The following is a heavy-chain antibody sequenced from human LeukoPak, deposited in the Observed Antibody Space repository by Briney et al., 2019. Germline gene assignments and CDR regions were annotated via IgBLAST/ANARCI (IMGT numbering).Heavy chain of an antibody. Sequence: ASVKVSCKASGGTFSSYAISWVRQAPGQGLEWMGGIIPIFGTANYAQKFQGRVTITADESTSTACMELSSLRSEDTAVYYCARGLGVRYSSSPPPDYWGQGTLVTVSS. V-gene: IGHV1-69*13. D-gene: IGHD6-6*01. J-gene: IGHJ4*02. CDR3: ARGLGVRYSSSPPPDY. CDR1: GGTFSSYA. CDR2: IIPIFGTA.